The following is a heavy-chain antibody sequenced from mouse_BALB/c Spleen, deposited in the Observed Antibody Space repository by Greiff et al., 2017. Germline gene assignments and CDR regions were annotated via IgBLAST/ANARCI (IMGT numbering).Heavy chain of an antibody. CDR1: GFTFTSYW. J-gene: IGHJ4*01. V-gene: IGHV1-69*02. CDR3: TRGTRDYYAMDY. CDR2: IYPSDSYT. Sequence: QVQLQQPGAELVRPGASVKLSCKASGFTFTSYWINWVTQSPGQGLEWIGNIYPSDSYTNYNQKLKDKATLTVDKSSSTAYMQLSSPTSEDSAVYYCTRGTRDYYAMDYWGQGTSVTVSA. D-gene: IGHD3-3*01.